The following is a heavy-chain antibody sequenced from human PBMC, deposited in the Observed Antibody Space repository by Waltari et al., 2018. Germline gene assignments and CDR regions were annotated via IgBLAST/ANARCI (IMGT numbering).Heavy chain of an antibody. CDR2: VDPEDGET. CDR3: ATVGLGDGYNRGAFDI. Sequence: EVQLVQSGAEVKKPGATVKISCKASGYTFTDSYMHWVQQAPGKGLEWMGRVDPEDGETIYAEKFQGRVTITADTSTDTAYMELSSLRSEDTAVYYCATVGLGDGYNRGAFDIWGQGTMVTVSS. D-gene: IGHD3-16*01. CDR1: GYTFTDSY. V-gene: IGHV1-69-2*01. J-gene: IGHJ3*02.